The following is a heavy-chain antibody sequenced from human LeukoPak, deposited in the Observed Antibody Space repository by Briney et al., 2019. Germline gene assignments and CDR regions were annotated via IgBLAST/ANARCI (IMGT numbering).Heavy chain of an antibody. J-gene: IGHJ4*02. CDR3: AREEGRITMVRGVYRGDY. CDR2: IYTSGST. CDR1: AGSINSGDYY. Sequence: SQTLSLTCTVSAGSINSGDYYWSWIRQPAGKGLEWIGRIYTSGSTNYNPSLKSRVTISVDTSKNQFSLKLSSVTAADTAVYYCAREEGRITMVRGVYRGDYWGQGTLVTVSS. V-gene: IGHV4-61*02. D-gene: IGHD3-10*01.